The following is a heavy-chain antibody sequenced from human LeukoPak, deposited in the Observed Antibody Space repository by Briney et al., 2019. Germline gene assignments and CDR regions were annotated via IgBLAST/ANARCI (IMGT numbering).Heavy chain of an antibody. D-gene: IGHD2-2*01. CDR1: GGSCSGYY. V-gene: IGHV4-34*01. J-gene: IGHJ4*02. Sequence: SETLSLTCAVYGGSCSGYYWSWIRQPPGKGLEWIGEINHSGSTNYNPSLKSRVTISVDTSKNQFSLKLSSVTAADTAVYYCARDIVVVPAAMSFDYWGQGTLVTVSS. CDR3: ARDIVVVPAAMSFDY. CDR2: INHSGST.